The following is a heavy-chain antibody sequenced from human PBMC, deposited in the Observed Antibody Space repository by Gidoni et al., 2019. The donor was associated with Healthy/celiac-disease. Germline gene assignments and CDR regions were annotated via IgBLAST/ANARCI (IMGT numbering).Heavy chain of an antibody. CDR1: GFTFSSYG. V-gene: IGHV3-30*03. CDR2: ISYDGSNK. Sequence: QVQLVESGGGVVQPGTSLRLSCAASGFTFSSYGMHWVRQAPGKGLEWVAVISYDGSNKYYADSVKGRFTISRDNSKNTLYLQMNSLRAEDTAVYYCVGSDLSCGGDCYCDYWGQGTLVTVSS. D-gene: IGHD2-21*02. CDR3: VGSDLSCGGDCYCDY. J-gene: IGHJ4*02.